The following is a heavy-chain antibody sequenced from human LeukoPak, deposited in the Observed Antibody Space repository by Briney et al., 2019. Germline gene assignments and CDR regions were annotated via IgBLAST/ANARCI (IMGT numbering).Heavy chain of an antibody. V-gene: IGHV4-59*01. CDR2: IYDSGST. J-gene: IGHJ4*02. Sequence: SETLSLTCTVSGGSISSYYWSWIRQPPGKGLEWIGYIYDSGSTNYNPSLKSRVTISVDTSKNQFSLKLRSVTAADTAVYYCARIDYGDYGYWGQGTLVTVSS. CDR3: ARIDYGDYGY. D-gene: IGHD4-17*01. CDR1: GGSISSYY.